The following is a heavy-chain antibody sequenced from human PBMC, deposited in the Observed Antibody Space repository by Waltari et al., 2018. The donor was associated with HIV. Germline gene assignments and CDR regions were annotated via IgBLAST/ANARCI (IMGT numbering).Heavy chain of an antibody. CDR2: IDHGGAT. CDR3: AGLRLDPLIPNNCFDF. V-gene: IGHV4-34*02. J-gene: IGHJ5*01. D-gene: IGHD2-2*02. CDR1: SASIRDYH. Sequence: HVRLQQWGAGLLKPSETLSLTCAVYSASIRDYHWAWIRQAPGKGLEWIGEIDHGGATTDIASLRSRLNMSINTFKNQFFLRVSSVNAADTAIYYCAGLRLDPLIPNNCFDFWCQGTLVIVSS.